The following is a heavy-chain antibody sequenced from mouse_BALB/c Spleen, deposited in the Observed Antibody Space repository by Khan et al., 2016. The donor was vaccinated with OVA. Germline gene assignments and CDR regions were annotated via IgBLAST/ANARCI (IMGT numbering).Heavy chain of an antibody. J-gene: IGHJ3*01. CDR3: ARHGYVAWFAY. V-gene: IGHV1S135*01. CDR1: GYSFTSYY. D-gene: IGHD2-2*01. CDR2: IDPFNGST. Sequence: EVQLQQSGPELMKPGASVKISCKASGYSFTSYYIHWVKQSHGKSLEWIGYIDPFNGSTSYNQKFKGKATLTVDKSSSTAYMHLSSLLSEDSSVYYCARHGYVAWFAYWGQGTLVTVSA.